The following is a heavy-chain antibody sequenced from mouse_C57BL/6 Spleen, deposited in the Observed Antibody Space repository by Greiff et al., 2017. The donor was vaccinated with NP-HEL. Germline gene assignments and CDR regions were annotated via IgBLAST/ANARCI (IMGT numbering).Heavy chain of an antibody. J-gene: IGHJ1*03. CDR1: GYAFTNYL. Sequence: QVQLKQSGAELVRPGTSVKVSCKASGYAFTNYLIEWVKQRPGQGLEWIGVINPGSGGNNYTEKFKGKVTLSADKSSSTAYMQLSSLTSEDSAVYFCARENFDVWGTGTTVTVSS. V-gene: IGHV1-54*01. CDR2: INPGSGGN. CDR3: ARENFDV.